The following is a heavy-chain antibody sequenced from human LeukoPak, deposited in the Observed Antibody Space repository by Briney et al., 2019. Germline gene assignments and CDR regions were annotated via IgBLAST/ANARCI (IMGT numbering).Heavy chain of an antibody. CDR1: AYTFTDYY. J-gene: IGHJ4*02. Sequence: GASVKVSCKASAYTFTDYYVHWVRQAPGQGLEWMGWMNPNIGGTNYAQKFQGRVTMTRDTSISTAYMELSRLRSDDTAVYYCARGPKGAVDTAMVSYWGQGTLVTVSS. V-gene: IGHV1-2*02. CDR3: ARGPKGAVDTAMVSY. CDR2: MNPNIGGT. D-gene: IGHD5-18*01.